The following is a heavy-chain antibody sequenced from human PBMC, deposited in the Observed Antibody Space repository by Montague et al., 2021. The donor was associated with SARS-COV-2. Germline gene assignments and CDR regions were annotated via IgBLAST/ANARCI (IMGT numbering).Heavy chain of an antibody. CDR3: ASSYYYDSSGYYSHAAFDI. CDR2: IYYSGSS. V-gene: IGHV4-39*01. J-gene: IGHJ3*02. Sequence: SETLSLTCTVSGGSISSSSYYWGWIRQPPGKGLEWIGSIYYSGSSYYNPSLKSPVTISVDTSKNQFSLKLSSVTAADTAVYYCASSYYYDSSGYYSHAAFDIWGQGTMVTVSS. CDR1: GGSISSSSYY. D-gene: IGHD3-22*01.